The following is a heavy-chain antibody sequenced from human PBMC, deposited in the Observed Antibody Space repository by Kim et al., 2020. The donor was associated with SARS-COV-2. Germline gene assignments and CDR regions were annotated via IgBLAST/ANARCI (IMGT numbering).Heavy chain of an antibody. CDR3: AKDIYHDRSDLGD. D-gene: IGHD3-22*01. Sequence: GYADSVKGRFTISRDNAKNSLYLQMNSLRSEDTASYYCAKDIYHDRSDLGDWGQGTLVTVSS. V-gene: IGHV3-9*01. J-gene: IGHJ4*02.